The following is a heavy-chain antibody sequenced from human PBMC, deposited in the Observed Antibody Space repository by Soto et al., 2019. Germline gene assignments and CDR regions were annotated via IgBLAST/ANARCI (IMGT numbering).Heavy chain of an antibody. CDR2: IYYSGTT. CDR1: GGSISSYY. V-gene: IGHV4-59*01. CDR3: ATGRYYYGSEY. J-gene: IGHJ4*02. Sequence: SETLSLTCTVSGGSISSYYWSWIRQPPGKGLEWVGYIYYSGTTNYNPSLKSRVTISLDTSKNQFSLNLSSVTAADTAVYYCATGRYYYGSEYWGQGTLVTVSS. D-gene: IGHD3-10*01.